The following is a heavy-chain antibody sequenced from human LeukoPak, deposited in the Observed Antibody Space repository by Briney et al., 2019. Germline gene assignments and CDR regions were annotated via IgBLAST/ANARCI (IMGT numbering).Heavy chain of an antibody. CDR3: ARVGDIVNWFDP. CDR1: GYTFTNYG. CDR2: INAYNGNT. Sequence: ASVKVSCKASGYTFTNYGISWVRQAPGQGLEWMGWINAYNGNTNYAQKLQGRVTMTTDTSTSTAYMELRSLRSDDTAVYYCARVGDIVNWFDPWGQGTLVTVSS. V-gene: IGHV1-18*01. J-gene: IGHJ5*02. D-gene: IGHD2-15*01.